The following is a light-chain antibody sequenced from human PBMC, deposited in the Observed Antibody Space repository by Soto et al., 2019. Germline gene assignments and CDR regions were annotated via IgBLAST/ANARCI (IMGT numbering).Light chain of an antibody. V-gene: IGKV1-5*03. CDR1: QSISSW. CDR2: KAS. J-gene: IGKJ1*01. Sequence: DITTTQSLFTLSARVGHRVTINCRASQSISSWLAWYQQKPGKAPKLLIYKASSLESGVPSRFSGSGSGTEFTLTISSLQPDDFATYYCQQYNSYSRTFGQGTKVDI. CDR3: QQYNSYSRT.